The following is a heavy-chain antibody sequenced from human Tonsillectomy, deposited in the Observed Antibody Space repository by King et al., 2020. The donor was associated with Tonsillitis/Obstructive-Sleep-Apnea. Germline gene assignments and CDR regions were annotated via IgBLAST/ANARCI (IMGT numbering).Heavy chain of an antibody. CDR2: INHSGST. J-gene: IGHJ4*02. CDR1: GGSFSGYY. Sequence: VQLQQWGAGLLKPSETLSLTCAVDGGSFSGYYWSWIRQPPGKGLEWVGEINHSGSTNYNPSLKSRVTISVDTSKNQFFLKLSSVTPADTAVYYCARGRGGTIPYWGQGTLVTVSS. CDR3: ARGRGGTIPY. V-gene: IGHV4-34*01. D-gene: IGHD2-15*01.